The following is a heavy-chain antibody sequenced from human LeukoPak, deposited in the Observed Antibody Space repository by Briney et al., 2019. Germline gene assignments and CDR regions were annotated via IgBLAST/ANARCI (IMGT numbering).Heavy chain of an antibody. V-gene: IGHV1-2*02. D-gene: IGHD1-26*01. CDR3: ARNIVGATWVDY. CDR2: THPNSGGT. J-gene: IGHJ4*02. CDR1: GYSFTDYY. Sequence: ASVTVSCKASGYSFTDYYIHWVRLAPGQGLEWMGWTHPNSGGTNYAQKFQDRVTMTRDTSISTAYMELSRLRSDDTAVYYCARNIVGATWVDYWGQGTLVTVSS.